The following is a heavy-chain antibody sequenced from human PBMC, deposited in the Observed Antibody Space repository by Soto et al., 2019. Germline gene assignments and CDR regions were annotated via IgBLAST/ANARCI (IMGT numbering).Heavy chain of an antibody. CDR1: GGSFSGYY. V-gene: IGHV4-34*01. D-gene: IGHD3-10*01. CDR2: INHSGST. Sequence: SETLSLTCAVYGGSFSGYYWSWIRQPPGKGLEWIGEINHSGSTNYNPSLKSRVTISVDTSKNQFSLKLSSVTAADTAVYYCARRSLITMVRGVRHAFDIWGQGTMVTGSS. CDR3: ARRSLITMVRGVRHAFDI. J-gene: IGHJ3*02.